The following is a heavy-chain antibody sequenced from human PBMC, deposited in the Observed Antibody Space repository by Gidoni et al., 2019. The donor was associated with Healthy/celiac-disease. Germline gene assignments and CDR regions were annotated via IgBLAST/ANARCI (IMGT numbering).Heavy chain of an antibody. J-gene: IGHJ4*02. CDR2: ISYDGSNK. D-gene: IGHD3-3*01. CDR3: ARDFEDDFWSGYYEGGFDY. V-gene: IGHV3-30-3*01. CDR1: GFTFSSYA. Sequence: QVQLVESGGGVVQPGRSLRLSCAAAGFTFSSYAMHWVRQAPGKGLEGVAVISYDGSNKYYADSVKGRFTISRDNSKNTLYLQMNSLRAEDTAVYYCARDFEDDFWSGYYEGGFDYWGQGTLVTVSS.